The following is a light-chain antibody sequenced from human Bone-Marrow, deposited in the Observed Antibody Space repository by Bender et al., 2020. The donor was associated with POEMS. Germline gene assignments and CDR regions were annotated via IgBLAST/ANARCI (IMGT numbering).Light chain of an antibody. CDR3: QVWDVSSDHHYV. CDR1: DIGSKN. CDR2: DDS. J-gene: IGLJ1*01. V-gene: IGLV3-21*03. Sequence: SYVLTQPPSVSVAPGKTARITCGGDDIGSKNVHWYQQKPGQAPVVVVYDDSDRPSGIPERFSGSNSGNTATLTISRVEAGDEADYYCQVWDVSSDHHYVFGTGTKVTVL.